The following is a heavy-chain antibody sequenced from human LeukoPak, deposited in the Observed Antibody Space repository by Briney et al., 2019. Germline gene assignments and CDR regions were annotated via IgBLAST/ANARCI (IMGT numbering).Heavy chain of an antibody. Sequence: GGSLRLSCAASGFTFSTYWMHWVRQAPGKGLVWVSRINTDGSSTNYADSVKGRFTISRDNARNTLYLQMNSLRPEDTAVYYCASPKRGGAFDMWGQGTVVTVSS. CDR3: ASPKRGGAFDM. D-gene: IGHD2-15*01. J-gene: IGHJ3*02. V-gene: IGHV3-74*01. CDR2: INTDGSST. CDR1: GFTFSTYW.